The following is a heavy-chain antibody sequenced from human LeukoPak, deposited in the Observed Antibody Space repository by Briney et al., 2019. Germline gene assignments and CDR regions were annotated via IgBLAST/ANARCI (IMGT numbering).Heavy chain of an antibody. V-gene: IGHV4-34*01. J-gene: IGHJ4*02. D-gene: IGHD3-16*02. CDR3: ARQAIISDYVWGSYRDHFDY. Sequence: SETLSLTCAVYGGSFSGYYWSWIRQPPGKGLEWIGEINHSGSTNYNPSLKSRVTISVDTSKNQFSLKLSSVTAADTAVYYCARQAIISDYVWGSYRDHFDYWGQGTLVTVSS. CDR2: INHSGST. CDR1: GGSFSGYY.